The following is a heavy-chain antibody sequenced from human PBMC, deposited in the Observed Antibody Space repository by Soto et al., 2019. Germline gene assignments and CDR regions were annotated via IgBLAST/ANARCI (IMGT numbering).Heavy chain of an antibody. Sequence: PSETLSLTCAVSGGSISSSNWWSWVRQPPGKGLEWIGEIYHSGSTNYNPSLKSRVTISVDKSKNQFSLKLSSVPAADTAVYYCERAPPRLYDAPYYLEYWGQGTLVTVSS. CDR2: IYHSGST. V-gene: IGHV4-4*02. CDR3: ERAPPRLYDAPYYLEY. D-gene: IGHD2-2*02. J-gene: IGHJ4*02. CDR1: GGSISSSNW.